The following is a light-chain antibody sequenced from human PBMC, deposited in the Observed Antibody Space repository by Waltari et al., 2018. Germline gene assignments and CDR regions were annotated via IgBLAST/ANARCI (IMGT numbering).Light chain of an antibody. CDR3: QVWDSSSDHQV. Sequence: SYVLTQPPSVSVAPGQPAAMTCWGHPIGGKSGHWYQQKAGQAPILVVYDDSDRPSGIPERFSGSNSGNTATLTISRVEAGDAADYYCQVWDSSSDHQVFGGGTKLTVL. CDR2: DDS. J-gene: IGLJ3*02. V-gene: IGLV3-21*02. CDR1: PIGGKS.